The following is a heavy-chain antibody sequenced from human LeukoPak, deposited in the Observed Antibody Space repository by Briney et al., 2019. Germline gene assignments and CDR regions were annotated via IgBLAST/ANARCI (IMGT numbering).Heavy chain of an antibody. J-gene: IGHJ4*02. V-gene: IGHV3-21*01. Sequence: GGSLRLSCAASGFTFSSYSMNWVRQAPGKGLEWASSISSSSSSIYYADSVKGRFTISRDNAKNSLYLQMNSLRVEDTAVYYCARRIVGPSSGGDYWGQGTPVTVSS. D-gene: IGHD1-26*01. CDR2: ISSSSSSI. CDR1: GFTFSSYS. CDR3: ARRIVGPSSGGDY.